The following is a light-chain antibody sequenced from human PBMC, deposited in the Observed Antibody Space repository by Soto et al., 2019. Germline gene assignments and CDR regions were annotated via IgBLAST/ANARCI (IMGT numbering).Light chain of an antibody. V-gene: IGKV3-15*01. J-gene: IGKJ1*01. CDR2: DAS. CDR3: QQYHIWPPWT. CDR1: QSVRSS. Sequence: EIVMTQSPGTLSVSPGERATLFCRASQSVRSSLAWYQQKPGQAPRLFIYDASTRATGIPARFSGSGSGTEFTLTISSLQSEDFALYYCQQYHIWPPWTSGQGTKVDIK.